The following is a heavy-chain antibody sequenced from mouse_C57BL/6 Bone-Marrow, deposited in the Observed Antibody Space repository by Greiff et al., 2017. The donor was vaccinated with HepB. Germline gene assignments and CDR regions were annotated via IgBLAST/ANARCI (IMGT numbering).Heavy chain of an antibody. CDR2: IYPGNSDT. CDR1: GYTFTSYW. Sequence: EVQLQQSGTVLARPGASVKMSCKTSGYTFTSYWMHWVKQRPGQGLEWIGAIYPGNSDTSYNQKFKGKAKLTAVTAASNAYMELSSLTNEDSAVYYCTRNYGSSYRFDYWGQGTTLTVSS. CDR3: TRNYGSSYRFDY. D-gene: IGHD1-1*01. V-gene: IGHV1-5*01. J-gene: IGHJ2*01.